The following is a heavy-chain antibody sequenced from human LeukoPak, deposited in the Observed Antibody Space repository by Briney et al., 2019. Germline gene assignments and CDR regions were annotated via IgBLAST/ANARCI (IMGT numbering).Heavy chain of an antibody. V-gene: IGHV1-18*01. Sequence: ASVKVSCKASGYTFTSYGISWVRQAPGQGLEWMGWISAYNGNTNYAQKLQGRVTMTTDTSTRTAYMELRSLRSDDTAVYYCAREPDDVDWNDVGFDYWGQGTLVTVSS. CDR3: AREPDDVDWNDVGFDY. J-gene: IGHJ4*02. CDR1: GYTFTSYG. CDR2: ISAYNGNT. D-gene: IGHD1-1*01.